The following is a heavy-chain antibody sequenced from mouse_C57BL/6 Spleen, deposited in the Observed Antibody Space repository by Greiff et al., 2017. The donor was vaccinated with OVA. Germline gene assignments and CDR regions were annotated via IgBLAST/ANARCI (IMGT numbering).Heavy chain of an antibody. J-gene: IGHJ4*01. V-gene: IGHV6-3*01. CDR3: TGYYYGSFYAMDY. Sequence: EVHLVESGGGLVQPGGSMKLSCVASGFTFSNYWMNWVRQSPEKGLEWVAQIRLKSDNYATNYAESVKGRFTISRDDSKSSVYLQMNNLRAEDTGIYYCTGYYYGSFYAMDYWGQGTSVTVSS. CDR2: IRLKSDNYAT. D-gene: IGHD1-1*01. CDR1: GFTFSNYW.